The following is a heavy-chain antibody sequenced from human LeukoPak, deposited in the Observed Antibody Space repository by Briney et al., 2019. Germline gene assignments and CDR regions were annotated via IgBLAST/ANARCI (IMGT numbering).Heavy chain of an antibody. CDR2: IYHIGST. J-gene: IGHJ4*02. D-gene: IGHD3-10*01. CDR1: GYSISRGYY. CDR3: ARAGWIITSGIDY. V-gene: IGHV4-38-2*02. Sequence: PSETLSLTCSVSGYSISRGYYWAWIRQPPGKGLEWIGTIYHIGSTYHTPSLVSRVTLSVDTSKNEFSLNLRSVTAADTAVYYCARAGWIITSGIDYWGQGALVTVSS.